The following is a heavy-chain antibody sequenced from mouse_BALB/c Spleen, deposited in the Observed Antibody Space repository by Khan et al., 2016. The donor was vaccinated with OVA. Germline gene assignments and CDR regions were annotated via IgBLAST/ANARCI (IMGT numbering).Heavy chain of an antibody. CDR1: GFSLTSYA. Sequence: QVQLKESGPGLVAPSQSLSITCTVTGFSLTSYAIHWIRQPPGKGLEWLGVIWAGGSTNYNSALMSRLSISKDNSKSQLFLKMNSLQTHDTATYYCTRNREPDYFDYWGQGTTLTGSS. V-gene: IGHV2-9*02. CDR2: IWAGGST. CDR3: TRNREPDYFDY. J-gene: IGHJ2*01.